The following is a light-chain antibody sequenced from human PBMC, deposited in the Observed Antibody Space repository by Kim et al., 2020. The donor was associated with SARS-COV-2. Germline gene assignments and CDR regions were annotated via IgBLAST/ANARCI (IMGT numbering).Light chain of an antibody. CDR3: QQFNSQYT. CDR2: GAT. CDR1: QGIKNY. Sequence: LSASVGDRVTRACRASQGIKNYLAWYHQKPGRAPTLLIYGATTLQSGVTSRFSGSGSGTDFTLTISSLQPEDFGNYFCQQFNSQYTIGQGTKLEIK. J-gene: IGKJ2*01. V-gene: IGKV1-9*01.